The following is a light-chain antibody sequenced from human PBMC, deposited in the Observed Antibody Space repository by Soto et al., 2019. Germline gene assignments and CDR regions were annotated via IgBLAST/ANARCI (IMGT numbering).Light chain of an antibody. J-gene: IGLJ2*01. V-gene: IGLV1-51*01. CDR1: SSNIGNNF. CDR2: DNN. Sequence: QSVLTQPPSVSAAPGQRVTISCSGSSSNIGNNFVFWYQQLPGTAPKLLIYDNNKRPSGIPDRFSGSKSDTSATLGITGLPTGDEADYFCETWDSSLTTVLFGGGTKLTVL. CDR3: ETWDSSLTTVL.